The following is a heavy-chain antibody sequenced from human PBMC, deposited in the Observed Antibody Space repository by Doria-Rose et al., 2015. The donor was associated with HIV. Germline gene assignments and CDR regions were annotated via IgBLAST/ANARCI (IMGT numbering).Heavy chain of an antibody. Sequence: VQLQESGPGLVKPSETLSLTCTVSGGSISSSSYYWGWIRQPPGTGLEWIGGIYYSGSPSYNPSLKSRVPISVDTSKTQFALKLSSVTAADTAVYYCARETNDYQYYYYYGMDVWGQGTTVTVSS. D-gene: IGHD4-17*01. CDR2: IYYSGSP. V-gene: IGHV4-39*07. CDR3: ARETNDYQYYYYYGMDV. CDR1: GGSISSSSYY. J-gene: IGHJ6*02.